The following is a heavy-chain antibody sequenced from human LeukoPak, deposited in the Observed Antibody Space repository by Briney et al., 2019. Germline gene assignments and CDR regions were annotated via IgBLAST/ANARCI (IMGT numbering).Heavy chain of an antibody. CDR3: ARGPLGGKPFDY. CDR1: GGSISSSNW. Sequence: PSETLSLTCAVSGGSISSSNWWSWVRQPPGKGLEWIGGIYHSGSTNYNPSLKSRVTMSVDTSKNQFSLKLSSVTAADTAVYYCARGPLGGKPFDYWGQGTLVTVSS. V-gene: IGHV4-4*02. CDR2: IYHSGST. D-gene: IGHD1-26*01. J-gene: IGHJ4*02.